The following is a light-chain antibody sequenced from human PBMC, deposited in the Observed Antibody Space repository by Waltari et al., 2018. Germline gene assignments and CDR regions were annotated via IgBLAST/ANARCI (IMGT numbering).Light chain of an antibody. CDR2: LGS. CDR3: MQALQTPFT. CDR1: QSLLHSNGYNI. J-gene: IGKJ4*01. Sequence: DIVMTQSPLSLPVTPGEPASISCRSSQSLLHSNGYNILDWYLQKPGQSPQLLIYLGSHRVSGVPDRFSGSGSGTDFTLKISRVEAEDVGVYYCMQALQTPFTFGGGTKVEIK. V-gene: IGKV2-28*01.